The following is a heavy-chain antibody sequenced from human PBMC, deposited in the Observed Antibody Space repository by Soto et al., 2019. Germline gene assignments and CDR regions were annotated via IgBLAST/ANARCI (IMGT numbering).Heavy chain of an antibody. CDR3: ARGRYGDY. D-gene: IGHD1-1*01. CDR1: GYTFTSYG. CDR2: ISAHNGNT. V-gene: IGHV1-18*01. Sequence: HVHLVQSGAEVKKPGASVKVSCKASGYTFTSYGITWVRQAPGQGLEWMGWISAHNGNTDYAQKLQGRVIVTRDTSTITAYMELRSLRSDDTAVYYCARGRYGDYWGQGALVTVSS. J-gene: IGHJ4*02.